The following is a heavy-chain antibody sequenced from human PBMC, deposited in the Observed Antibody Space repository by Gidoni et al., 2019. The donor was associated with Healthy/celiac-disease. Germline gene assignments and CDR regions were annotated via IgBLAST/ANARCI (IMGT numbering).Heavy chain of an antibody. Sequence: QVQLVQSGAEVKKPGASVKVSCKASGYSFTGYYLHWVRQAPGQGLEWMGWINPKSGGTNYAQKFQGRVSMTRDTSISTAYMELNTLRSDDTAVFYCARDLEPETGPEGPDYWGQGTLVSVS. D-gene: IGHD1-1*01. CDR1: GYSFTGYY. CDR2: INPKSGGT. V-gene: IGHV1-2*02. J-gene: IGHJ4*02. CDR3: ARDLEPETGPEGPDY.